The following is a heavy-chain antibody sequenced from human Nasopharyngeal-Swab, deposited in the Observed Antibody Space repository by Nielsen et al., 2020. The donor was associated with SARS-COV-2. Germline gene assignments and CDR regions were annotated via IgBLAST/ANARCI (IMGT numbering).Heavy chain of an antibody. V-gene: IGHV3-53*04. CDR3: ARDIGYSLLYGMDV. CDR2: IYSGGST. CDR1: GFTVSSNY. J-gene: IGHJ6*02. D-gene: IGHD5-18*01. Sequence: EGSLRLSCAASGFTVSSNYMSWVRQAPGKGLEWVSVIYSGGSTYYADSVKGRFTISRHNSKNTLYLQMNSLRAEDTAVYYCARDIGYSLLYGMDVWGQGTTVTVSS.